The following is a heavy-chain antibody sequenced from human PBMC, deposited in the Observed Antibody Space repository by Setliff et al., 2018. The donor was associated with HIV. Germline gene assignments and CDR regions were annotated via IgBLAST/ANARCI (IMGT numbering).Heavy chain of an antibody. D-gene: IGHD5-12*01. CDR2: INPNSGYS. Sequence: ASVKVSCKASGGSFTSFAISWVRQAPGQGLEWMGWINPNSGYSTSAQKFQGRVLMSRDTSINTAYMELTRLRSDDTAVFYCARGGYDFRGLDYWGQGTLVTVSS. CDR1: GGSFTSFA. V-gene: IGHV1-2*02. J-gene: IGHJ4*02. CDR3: ARGGYDFRGLDY.